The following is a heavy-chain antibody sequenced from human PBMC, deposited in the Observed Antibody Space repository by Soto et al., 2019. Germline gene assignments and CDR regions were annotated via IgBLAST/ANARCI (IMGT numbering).Heavy chain of an antibody. CDR2: ISYDGSNK. CDR3: AKGDYGGNSHTFDI. CDR1: GFTFSGYG. Sequence: QVQLVESGGGVVQPGRSLRLSCAASGFTFSGYGMHWVRQAPGKGLEWVAVISYDGSNKYYADSVKGRLTISRDNSQNTLYLQMKSLRAEDTAVYYCAKGDYGGNSHTFDIWGQGTMVTVSS. J-gene: IGHJ3*02. V-gene: IGHV3-30*18. D-gene: IGHD4-17*01.